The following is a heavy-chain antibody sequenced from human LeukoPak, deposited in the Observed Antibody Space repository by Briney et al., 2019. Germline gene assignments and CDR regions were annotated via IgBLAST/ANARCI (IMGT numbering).Heavy chain of an antibody. D-gene: IGHD5-24*01. Sequence: SETLSLTCTVSGYSISSGYFWGWIRQSPGRGLEWIGRIYTSGSTNYNPSLKSRVTMSVDTSKNQFSLKLSSVTAADTAVYYCARGLRYNWRVVGYFDYWGQGTLVTVSS. J-gene: IGHJ4*02. CDR1: GYSISSGYF. CDR2: IYTSGST. CDR3: ARGLRYNWRVVGYFDY. V-gene: IGHV4-38-2*02.